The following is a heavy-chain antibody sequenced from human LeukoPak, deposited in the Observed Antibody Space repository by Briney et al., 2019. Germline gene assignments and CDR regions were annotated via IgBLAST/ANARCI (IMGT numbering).Heavy chain of an antibody. CDR2: ISYDGSNK. CDR1: GFTFSSYG. CDR3: AKDPTVYGDYGAFDY. V-gene: IGHV3-30*18. Sequence: GGSLRLSCAASGFTFSSYGMHWVRQAPGKGLEWVAVISYDGSNKYYADSVKGRFTISRDNSKNTLYLQMNSLRAEDTAVYYCAKDPTVYGDYGAFDYWGQGTLVTVSS. D-gene: IGHD4-17*01. J-gene: IGHJ4*02.